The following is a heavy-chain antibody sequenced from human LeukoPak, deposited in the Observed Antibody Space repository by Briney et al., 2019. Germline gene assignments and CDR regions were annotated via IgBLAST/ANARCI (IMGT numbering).Heavy chain of an antibody. CDR1: GGSISSYY. V-gene: IGHV4-59*01. J-gene: IGHJ4*02. CDR3: ARGWRLGELSYPFDY. D-gene: IGHD3-16*02. Sequence: SETLSLTCTVSGGSISSYYWSWIRQPPGKGLEWIGYIYYSGSTNYNPSLKSRVTISVDTSKNQFSLKLSSVTAADTAVYYCARGWRLGELSYPFDYWGQGTLVTVSS. CDR2: IYYSGST.